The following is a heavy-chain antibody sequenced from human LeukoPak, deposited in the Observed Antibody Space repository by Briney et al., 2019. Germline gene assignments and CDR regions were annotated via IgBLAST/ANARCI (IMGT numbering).Heavy chain of an antibody. Sequence: ASVKVSCKASGYTFTNYDIHWVRQATGQGLEWMGWMNPYSGNTGYAQKFQGRVTITRNTSISTAYMELSSLRSEDTAVYYCARAGYSSSWYGWNWFDRWGQGTLVTVSS. CDR3: ARAGYSSSWYGWNWFDR. CDR1: GYTFTNYD. CDR2: MNPYSGNT. D-gene: IGHD6-13*01. J-gene: IGHJ5*02. V-gene: IGHV1-8*03.